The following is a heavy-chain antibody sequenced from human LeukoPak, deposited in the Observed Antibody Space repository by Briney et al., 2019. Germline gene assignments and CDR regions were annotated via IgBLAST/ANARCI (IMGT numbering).Heavy chain of an antibody. CDR3: AKYLRKLYGRGGDYYFYRDV. V-gene: IGHV3-20*04. CDR1: GFTLTTYD. D-gene: IGHD2/OR15-2a*01. CDR2: INWNGSGA. J-gene: IGHJ6*03. Sequence: GGSLRLSCAVSGFTLTTYDVSWVCQAPGQGLEWVSGINWNGSGAGYADSVKGRFTISRDNAKSSLYLQMNSLKAEDTALFYCAKYLRKLYGRGGDYYFYRDVWGKGTTVTVSS.